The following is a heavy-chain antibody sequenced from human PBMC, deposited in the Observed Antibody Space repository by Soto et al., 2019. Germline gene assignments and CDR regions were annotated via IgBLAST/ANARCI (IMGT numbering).Heavy chain of an antibody. CDR3: ARIVVVPAAIFSPAFDI. V-gene: IGHV4-59*12. CDR2: ISYSGST. Sequence: SETLSLTCSVSSGSIRSYFWSWMRQPPGKGLEWIGYISYSGSTTYNPSLRSRVTISVDTSRSQFPLKLTSVTAADTAVYYCARIVVVPAAIFSPAFDIWGQGTMVTVSS. J-gene: IGHJ3*02. D-gene: IGHD2-2*01. CDR1: SGSIRSYF.